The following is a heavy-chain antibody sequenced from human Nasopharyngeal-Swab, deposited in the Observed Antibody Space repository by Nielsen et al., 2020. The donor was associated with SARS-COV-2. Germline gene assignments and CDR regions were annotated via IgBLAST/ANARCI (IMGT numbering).Heavy chain of an antibody. CDR3: ARDTGCGGDCPKEVNSYGMDV. CDR2: INHSGST. J-gene: IGHJ6*02. V-gene: IGHV4-4*02. Sequence: WIRQPPGKGLEWIGEINHSGSTNYNPSPTSRVTISVDKSKNQFSLKLSSVTAADTAVYYCARDTGCGGDCPKEVNSYGMDVWGQGTTVTVSS. D-gene: IGHD2-21*01.